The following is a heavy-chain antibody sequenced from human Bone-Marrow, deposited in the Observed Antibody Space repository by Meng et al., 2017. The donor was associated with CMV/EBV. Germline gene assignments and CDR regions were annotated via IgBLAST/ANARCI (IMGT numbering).Heavy chain of an antibody. CDR2: IYYSGST. CDR3: ARHWGGTYVVPAATDFDY. V-gene: IGHV4-59*08. Sequence: LRLSCTVSGGSISSYYWSWIRQPPGKGLEWIGYIYYSGSTNYNPSLKSRVTRSVDTSKNQFTLKLSSVTAADTAVYYCARHWGGTYVVPAATDFDYWGQGTRVTFSS. J-gene: IGHJ4*02. D-gene: IGHD2-2*01. CDR1: GGSISSYY.